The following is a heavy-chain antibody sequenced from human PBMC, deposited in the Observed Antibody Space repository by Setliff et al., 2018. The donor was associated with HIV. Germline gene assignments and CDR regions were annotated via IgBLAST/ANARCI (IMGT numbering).Heavy chain of an antibody. Sequence: ASETLSLTCTVSGGSIKSSSDYWGWIRQPPGKGLEWIGTIYYSGSTYYNPSLKSRVTISVDTSKNQFSLKLSSVTAADTTVYYCARHSGLGGYYSPFDYWGPGTLVTVLL. V-gene: IGHV4-39*01. CDR1: GGSIKSSSDY. CDR3: ARHSGLGGYYSPFDY. J-gene: IGHJ4*02. CDR2: IYYSGST. D-gene: IGHD3-22*01.